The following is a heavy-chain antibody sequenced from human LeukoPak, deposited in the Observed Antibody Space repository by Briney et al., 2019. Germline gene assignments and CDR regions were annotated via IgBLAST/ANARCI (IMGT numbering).Heavy chain of an antibody. Sequence: GGSLRLSCAASGFIFSNYWMSWVRQAPGKGLEWVSAISGSGGSTYYADSVKGRFTISRDNSKNTLYLQMNSLRAEDTAVYYCAKYSRPSIFGVVFSPYYFDYWGQGTLVTVSS. V-gene: IGHV3-23*01. CDR1: GFIFSNYW. J-gene: IGHJ4*02. CDR2: ISGSGGST. D-gene: IGHD3-3*01. CDR3: AKYSRPSIFGVVFSPYYFDY.